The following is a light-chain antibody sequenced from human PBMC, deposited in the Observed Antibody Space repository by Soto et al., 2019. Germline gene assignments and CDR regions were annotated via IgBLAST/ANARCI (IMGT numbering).Light chain of an antibody. CDR3: QQYGSTPLT. CDR1: QSVKNNY. V-gene: IGKV3-20*01. J-gene: IGKJ4*01. Sequence: EIVLKQSPDTLSLSPGERATLSCRASQSVKNNYLAWYQQKPGQAPRFLIYDASSRATGIPDRFSGSGSGTDFTLTMSRLEPEDFAVYYCQQYGSTPLTFGGGTKVDIK. CDR2: DAS.